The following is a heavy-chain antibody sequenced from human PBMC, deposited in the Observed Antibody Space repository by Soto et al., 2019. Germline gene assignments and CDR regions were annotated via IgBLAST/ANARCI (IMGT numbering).Heavy chain of an antibody. CDR2: IIPIFGTA. Sequence: GASVKVSCKASGGTFNSYAISWVRQAPGQGLEWMGGIIPIFGTANYAQKFQGRVTITADESTSTAYMELSSLRSEDTAVYYCARGSKSNPSFDYWGQGTLVTVSS. D-gene: IGHD2-8*01. V-gene: IGHV1-69*13. CDR3: ARGSKSNPSFDY. J-gene: IGHJ4*02. CDR1: GGTFNSYA.